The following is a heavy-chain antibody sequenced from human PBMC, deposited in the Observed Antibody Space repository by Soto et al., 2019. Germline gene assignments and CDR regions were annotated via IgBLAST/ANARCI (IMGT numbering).Heavy chain of an antibody. D-gene: IGHD3-22*01. Sequence: SVKVSCKASGGTFSSYAISWVRQAPGQGLEWMGGIIPIFGTANYAQKFQGRVTITADESTSTAYMELSSLRSEDTAVYYCARDVRPYYYDSSGLSDYWGQGTLVTVSS. CDR2: IIPIFGTA. V-gene: IGHV1-69*13. CDR1: GGTFSSYA. J-gene: IGHJ4*02. CDR3: ARDVRPYYYDSSGLSDY.